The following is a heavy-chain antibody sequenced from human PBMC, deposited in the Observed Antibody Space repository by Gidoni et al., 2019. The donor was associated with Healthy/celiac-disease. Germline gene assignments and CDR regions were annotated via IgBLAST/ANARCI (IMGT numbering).Heavy chain of an antibody. Sequence: EVQLVESGGGLVQPGGSLTLSCAASGFTVSGSAMHWVRQASGKGLEWVGRIRSKANSYATAYAASVKGRFTISRDDSKNTAYLQMNSLKTEDTAVYYCTRPDYGDEGYYYYGMDVWGQGTTVTVSS. CDR1: GFTVSGSA. D-gene: IGHD4-17*01. CDR3: TRPDYGDEGYYYYGMDV. V-gene: IGHV3-73*01. CDR2: IRSKANSYAT. J-gene: IGHJ6*02.